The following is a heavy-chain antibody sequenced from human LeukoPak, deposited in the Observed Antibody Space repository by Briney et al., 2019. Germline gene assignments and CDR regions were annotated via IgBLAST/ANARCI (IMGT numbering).Heavy chain of an antibody. CDR2: INHSGST. D-gene: IGHD3-3*01. V-gene: IGHV4-34*01. Sequence: SETLSLTCAVYGGSFSGYYWSWIRQPPGKGLEWIGEINHSGSTNYNPSLKSRVTTSVDTSKNQFSLKLSSVTAADTAVYYCAREPYYDFWSGFDAFDIWGQGTMVTVSS. J-gene: IGHJ3*02. CDR1: GGSFSGYY. CDR3: AREPYYDFWSGFDAFDI.